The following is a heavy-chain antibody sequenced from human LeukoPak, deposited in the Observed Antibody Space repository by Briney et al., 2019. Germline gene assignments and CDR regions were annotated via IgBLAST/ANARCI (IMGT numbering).Heavy chain of an antibody. J-gene: IGHJ4*02. CDR2: IYHSGST. CDR1: GYSISSGYY. D-gene: IGHD3-10*01. CDR3: ARRGTMVRKIDY. V-gene: IGHV4-38-2*01. Sequence: PSGTLSLTCAVSGYSISSGYYWGWIRQPPGKGLEWIGSIYHSGSTYYNPSLKSRVTISVDTSKNQFSLKLSSVTAADTAVYYCARRGTMVRKIDYWGQGTLVTVSS.